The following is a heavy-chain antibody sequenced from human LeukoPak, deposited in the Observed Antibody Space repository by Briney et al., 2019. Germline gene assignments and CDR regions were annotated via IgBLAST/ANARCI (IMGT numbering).Heavy chain of an antibody. D-gene: IGHD6-13*01. CDR2: INHSGST. CDR3: ASIAAAGLYYFDY. V-gene: IGHV4-34*01. Sequence: SETLSLTCAVYGGSFSGYYWSWIRQPPGKGLEWIGEINHSGSTNYNPSLKSRVTISVDTFKNQFSLKLSSVTAADTAVYYCASIAAAGLYYFDYWGQGTLVTVSS. J-gene: IGHJ4*02. CDR1: GGSFSGYY.